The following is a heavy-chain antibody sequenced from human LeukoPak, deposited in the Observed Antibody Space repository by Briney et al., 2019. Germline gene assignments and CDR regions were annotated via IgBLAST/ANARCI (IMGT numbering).Heavy chain of an antibody. J-gene: IGHJ4*02. CDR1: GYSISSGYY. Sequence: SETLSLTCAVSGYSISSGYYWGWIRQPPGKGLEWIGNIYHSGSTYYNPSLKSRDTISVDTSKNQFSLNLTSVTAADTAVYYCARRQSGYRDYWGQGTLVTVSS. D-gene: IGHD3-22*01. CDR3: ARRQSGYRDY. V-gene: IGHV4-38-2*01. CDR2: IYHSGST.